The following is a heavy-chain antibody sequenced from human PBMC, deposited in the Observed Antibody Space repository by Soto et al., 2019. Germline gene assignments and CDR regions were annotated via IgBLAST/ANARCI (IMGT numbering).Heavy chain of an antibody. CDR3: ARALGDYGDC. Sequence: GSLRLSCAASGCTFSSYAMHWVRQAPGKGLEWVAVISYDGSNKYYADSVKGRFTISRDNSKNTLYLQMNSLRVEDTAVYYCARALGDYGDCWGQGTLVTVSS. D-gene: IGHD4-17*01. CDR2: ISYDGSNK. J-gene: IGHJ4*02. V-gene: IGHV3-30-3*01. CDR1: GCTFSSYA.